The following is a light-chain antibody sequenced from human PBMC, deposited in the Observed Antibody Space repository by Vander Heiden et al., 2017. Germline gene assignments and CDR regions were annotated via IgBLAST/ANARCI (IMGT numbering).Light chain of an antibody. V-gene: IGLV3-25*03. J-gene: IGLJ2*01. CDR2: KDS. Sequence: SYDLTQPPSVSVSPGQTARITCSGDALPKQYAYWYQQKPGQAPVLVIYKDSERPSGIPERFSGSSSGTTITLTISGVQAEGEADYYCQSEDSSDAYVIFGGGTKLTVL. CDR1: ALPKQY. CDR3: QSEDSSDAYVI.